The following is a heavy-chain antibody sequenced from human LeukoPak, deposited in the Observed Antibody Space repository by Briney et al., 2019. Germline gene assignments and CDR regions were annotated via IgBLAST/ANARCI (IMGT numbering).Heavy chain of an antibody. V-gene: IGHV4-38-2*02. CDR3: ARVRPYSSGWYRGGNWFDP. Sequence: KPSETLSLTCTVSGYSISSGYYWGWIRQPPGKGLEWIGSIYHSGSTYYNPSLKSRVAISVDTSKNQFSLKLSSVTAADTAVYYCARVRPYSSGWYRGGNWFDPWGQGTLVTVSS. J-gene: IGHJ5*02. CDR2: IYHSGST. D-gene: IGHD6-19*01. CDR1: GYSISSGYY.